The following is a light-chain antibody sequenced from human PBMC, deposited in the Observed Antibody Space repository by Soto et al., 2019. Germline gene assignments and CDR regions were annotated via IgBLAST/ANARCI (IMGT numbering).Light chain of an antibody. CDR3: QHYETYSGT. V-gene: IGKV1-5*03. CDR1: QIISTW. CDR2: RAS. J-gene: IGKJ3*01. Sequence: DIQLTQSPSSLSASVGVRVTITCRASQIISTWLAWYQQKSGEAPKLLIYRASNLVSGVPSRFSGSGSGTEFTLTISGLQPDDFSIYYCQHYETYSGTFGPGTKVDL.